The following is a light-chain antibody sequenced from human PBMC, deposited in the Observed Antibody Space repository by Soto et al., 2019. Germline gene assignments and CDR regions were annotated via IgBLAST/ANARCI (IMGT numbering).Light chain of an antibody. CDR1: QGISNA. Sequence: IQMTQSPSSLSASVGDRVTITCRASQGISNALAWYQQRPGKVPKLLIYAASTLQSGVPSRFSGSGSGTDFTLTISCLQSDDFATYYCQHYNSYSEAFGQGTKVDI. V-gene: IGKV1-16*01. CDR2: AAS. CDR3: QHYNSYSEA. J-gene: IGKJ1*01.